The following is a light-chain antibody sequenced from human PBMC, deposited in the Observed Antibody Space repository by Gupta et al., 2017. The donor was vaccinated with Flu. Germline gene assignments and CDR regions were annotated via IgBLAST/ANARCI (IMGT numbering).Light chain of an antibody. CDR3: QAEDSGTAKV. CDR1: KLGDKY. CDR2: QDS. Sequence: SSALSQPPSVSVSPGPTASITCSGDKLGDKYTCWYQRRPGQPPMLVIYQDSKRPAGIPGRFSASNSGNTATLTISGTQKREEADYYCQAEDSGTAKVFGGGTKLTVL. V-gene: IGLV3-1*01. J-gene: IGLJ3*02.